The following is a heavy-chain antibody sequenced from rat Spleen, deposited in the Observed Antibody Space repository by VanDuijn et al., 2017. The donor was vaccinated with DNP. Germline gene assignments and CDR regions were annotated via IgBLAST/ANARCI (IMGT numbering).Heavy chain of an antibody. V-gene: IGHV1-43*01. D-gene: IGHD1-3*01. Sequence: QVQLQQSGAELAKPGSSVKISCKASDYTFTGSYIGWIKQTTGQGLECTGYISTGSGGTGFNEKFKDKATLTVDKSSSTAFMQLSSLTPDDSTVYYCARDNYGSLDYWGQGVMVTVSS. CDR3: ARDNYGSLDY. CDR2: ISTGSGGT. CDR1: DYTFTGSY. J-gene: IGHJ2*01.